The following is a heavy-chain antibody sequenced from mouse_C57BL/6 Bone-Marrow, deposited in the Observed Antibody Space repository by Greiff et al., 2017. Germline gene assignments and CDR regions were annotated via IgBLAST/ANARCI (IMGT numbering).Heavy chain of an antibody. V-gene: IGHV1-59*01. Sequence: VQLQESGAELVRPGTSVKLSCKASGYTFTSYWMHWVKQRPGQGLEWIGVIDPSDSYTNYNQKFKGKATLTVDTSSSTAYMQLSSLTSEDSAVYYCAYYYGSSDYWGQGTTLTVSS. D-gene: IGHD1-1*01. CDR2: IDPSDSYT. CDR1: GYTFTSYW. CDR3: AYYYGSSDY. J-gene: IGHJ2*01.